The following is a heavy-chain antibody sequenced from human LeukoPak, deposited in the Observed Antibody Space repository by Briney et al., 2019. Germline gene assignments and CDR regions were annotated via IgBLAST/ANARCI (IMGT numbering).Heavy chain of an antibody. CDR2: ISSSSSYI. D-gene: IGHD5-18*01. CDR1: GFTFSSYS. CDR3: ARGIQLWPTDAFDI. Sequence: GGSLRLSCAASGFTFSSYSMNWVRQAPGKGLEWVSSISSSSSYIYYADSVKGRFTISRDNAKNSLYLQMNSLRAEDTAVYYCARGIQLWPTDAFDIWGQGIMVTVSS. V-gene: IGHV3-21*01. J-gene: IGHJ3*02.